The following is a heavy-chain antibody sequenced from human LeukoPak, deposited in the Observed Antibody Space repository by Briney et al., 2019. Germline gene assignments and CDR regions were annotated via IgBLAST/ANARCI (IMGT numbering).Heavy chain of an antibody. CDR3: AKDHYWSIDY. J-gene: IGHJ4*02. V-gene: IGHV3-74*01. CDR2: IKGDGIST. CDR1: GFTFDDYA. D-gene: IGHD3-3*01. Sequence: GGSLRLSCVASGFTFDDYAIHWVRHAPGQGLVWVSRIKGDGISTNYADSVKGRFTISRDIAKNTLYLQMNSLRAEDTGVYYCAKDHYWSIDYWGRGTLVTVSS.